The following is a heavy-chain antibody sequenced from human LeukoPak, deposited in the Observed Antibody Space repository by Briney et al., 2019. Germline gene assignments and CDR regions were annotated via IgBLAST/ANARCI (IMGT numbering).Heavy chain of an antibody. D-gene: IGHD1-26*01. CDR3: TKYSRSSGVIWDFDS. J-gene: IGHJ4*02. V-gene: IGHV3-23*01. Sequence: GGSLRLSCAASGFTFSSYAMSWVRKSAGKRLEWVSTITGSGGTTYFADSVKGRFTISRDNSKNTLYLQMTSLRADDTAVYYCTKYSRSSGVIWDFDSWGQGTQVTVSS. CDR1: GFTFSSYA. CDR2: ITGSGGTT.